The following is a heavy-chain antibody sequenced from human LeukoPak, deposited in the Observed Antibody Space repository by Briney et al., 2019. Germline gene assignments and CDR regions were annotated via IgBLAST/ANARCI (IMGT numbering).Heavy chain of an antibody. CDR1: GGSFSGYY. V-gene: IGHV4-59*08. Sequence: SETLSLTCAVYGGSFSGYYWSWIRQPPGKGLEWIGYIYSSGSTYYNPSLKSRVTISVDTSKNRFSLKLSTVTAADTAVYYCARRPTGDPKFDYWGQGTLVTVSS. J-gene: IGHJ4*02. CDR3: ARRPTGDPKFDY. CDR2: IYSSGST. D-gene: IGHD7-27*01.